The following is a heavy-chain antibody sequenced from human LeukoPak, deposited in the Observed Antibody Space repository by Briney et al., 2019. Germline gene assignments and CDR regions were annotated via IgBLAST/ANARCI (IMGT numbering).Heavy chain of an antibody. J-gene: IGHJ4*02. CDR2: INPNSGGT. CDR3: ARGIWSGYPHYFDY. CDR1: GYTFTGYY. Sequence: ASVKVSCKASGYTFTGYYMHWVRQAPGQGLEWMGWINPNSGGTNYAQKFQGRVTMTRDTSISTAYMELSRLRSDDTAVYYCARGIWSGYPHYFDYWGQGTLVTVSS. D-gene: IGHD3-3*01. V-gene: IGHV1-2*02.